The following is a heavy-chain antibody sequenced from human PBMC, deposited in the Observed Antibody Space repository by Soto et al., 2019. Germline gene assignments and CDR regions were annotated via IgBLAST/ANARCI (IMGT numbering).Heavy chain of an antibody. Sequence: PGPSVKVSCKASGYSFTDYHIHWVRQAPGQGLEWLGRLNPKSGGTSTAQKFQGWVTMTRDRSISTVYMELTRLRSDDTAVYFCARGHSTDCSNGVCSFFYNHEMDVWGQGTTVTVSS. J-gene: IGHJ6*02. CDR1: GYSFTDYH. CDR2: LNPKSGGT. D-gene: IGHD2-8*01. V-gene: IGHV1-2*04. CDR3: ARGHSTDCSNGVCSFFYNHEMDV.